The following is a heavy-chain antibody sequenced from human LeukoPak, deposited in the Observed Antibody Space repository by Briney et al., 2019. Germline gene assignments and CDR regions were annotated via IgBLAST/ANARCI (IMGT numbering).Heavy chain of an antibody. CDR3: AREDYYGSGSYYVGDY. Sequence: GASVKVSCKASGYTFTGYYMHWVRQAPGQGLGWMGWINPNSGGTNYAQKFQGRVTMTRDTSISTAYMELSRLRSDDTAVYYCAREDYYGSGSYYVGDYWGQGTLVTVSS. CDR2: INPNSGGT. D-gene: IGHD3-10*01. V-gene: IGHV1-2*02. J-gene: IGHJ4*02. CDR1: GYTFTGYY.